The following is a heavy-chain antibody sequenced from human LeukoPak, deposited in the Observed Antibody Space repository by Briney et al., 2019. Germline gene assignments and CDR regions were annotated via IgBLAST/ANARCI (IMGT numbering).Heavy chain of an antibody. V-gene: IGHV3-9*03. Sequence: GGSLRLSCAASGFTFDDYAMHWVRQAPGKGLEWVSGISWNSGSIGYADSVKGRFTISRDNAKNSLYLQMNSLRAEDMALYYCAKEGYYYGSGRHKGYFDYWGQGTLVTVSS. CDR3: AKEGYYYGSGRHKGYFDY. D-gene: IGHD3-10*01. CDR1: GFTFDDYA. CDR2: ISWNSGSI. J-gene: IGHJ4*02.